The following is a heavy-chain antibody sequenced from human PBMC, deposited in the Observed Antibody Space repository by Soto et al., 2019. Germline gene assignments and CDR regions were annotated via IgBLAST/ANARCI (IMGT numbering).Heavy chain of an antibody. D-gene: IGHD3-10*01. CDR3: TRGRNYYGSGTYSCFDY. V-gene: IGHV3-49*03. Sequence: GGSLRLSCTGSGFTFGDYAMSWFRQAPGKGLEWVGFIRSKAYGGTTEYAASLKGRFTISRDDSKNIAYLQMNSLKTEDTAVYYCTRGRNYYGSGTYSCFDYWGQGTLVTVSS. CDR1: GFTFGDYA. CDR2: IRSKAYGGTT. J-gene: IGHJ4*02.